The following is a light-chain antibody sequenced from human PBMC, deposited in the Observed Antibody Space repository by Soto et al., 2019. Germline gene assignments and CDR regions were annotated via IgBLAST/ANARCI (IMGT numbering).Light chain of an antibody. V-gene: IGKV1-33*01. J-gene: IGKJ5*01. CDR3: QQYENLPT. CDR1: QNINNY. CDR2: DAS. Sequence: DIQMTQSPSSLSASVGDRVTITCQASQNINNYLNWYQQRPGRAPKLLIDDASNLEAGVPSRFRGSGSRTDFTFTISRLQPEDIATYYCQQYENLPTFGQGTRLEIK.